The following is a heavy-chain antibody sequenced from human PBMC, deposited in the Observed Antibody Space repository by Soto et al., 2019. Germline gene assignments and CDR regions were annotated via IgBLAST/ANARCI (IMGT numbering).Heavy chain of an antibody. CDR2: IWYDGSNK. D-gene: IGHD6-6*01. V-gene: IGHV3-33*01. Sequence: QVQLVESGGGVVQPGRSLRLSCAASGFTFSSYGMHWVRQAPGKGLEWVAAIWYDGSNKYYADSVKGRFTISRDNSKNTLYLQMNSLRAEDTAVYYCARDRGAYSSSLRNWGQGTLVTVSS. CDR1: GFTFSSYG. CDR3: ARDRGAYSSSLRN. J-gene: IGHJ4*02.